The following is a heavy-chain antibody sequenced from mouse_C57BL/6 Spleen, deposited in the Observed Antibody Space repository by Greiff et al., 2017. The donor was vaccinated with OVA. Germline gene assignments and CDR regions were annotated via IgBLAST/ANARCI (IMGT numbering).Heavy chain of an antibody. CDR1: GYTFTSYW. V-gene: IGHV1-64*01. J-gene: IGHJ2*01. Sequence: QVQLQQPGAELVKPGASVKLSCKASGYTFTSYWMHWVKQRPGQGLEWIGMIHPNSGSTNYNEKFKSKATLTVDQSSSTAYMQLSSLTSEDSAVYYCARPLYYGYDEDYWGQGTTLTVSS. CDR3: ARPLYYGYDEDY. CDR2: IHPNSGST. D-gene: IGHD2-2*01.